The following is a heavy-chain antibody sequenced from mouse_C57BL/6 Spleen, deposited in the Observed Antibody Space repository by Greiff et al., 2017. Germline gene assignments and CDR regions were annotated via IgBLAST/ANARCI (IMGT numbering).Heavy chain of an antibody. J-gene: IGHJ3*01. CDR3: TRRPLFAY. CDR2: IDPETGGT. CDR1: GYTFTDYE. V-gene: IGHV1-15*01. Sequence: QVQLQQSGAELVRPGASVTLSCKASGYTFTDYELHWVKQTPVHGLGWIGAIDPETGGTAYNQKFKGKAILTADKSSSTAYMELRSLTSEDSAVYYCTRRPLFAYWGQGTLVTVSA.